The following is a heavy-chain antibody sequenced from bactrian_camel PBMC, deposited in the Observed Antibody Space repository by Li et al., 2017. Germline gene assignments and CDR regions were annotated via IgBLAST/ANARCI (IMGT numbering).Heavy chain of an antibody. CDR2: IESDGST. D-gene: IGHD2*01. CDR3: AADPSISFDGNRGAVEWWLLHDHRQKGDLLT. CDR1: GFDFSRRR. Sequence: QVQLVESGGDSVEVGESLQLSCVASGFDFSRRRMGWYRQTPDKEREGVAGIESDGSTSYADSVKGRFTVSQDSAKNILHLQMNSLKPEDTAMYYCAADPSISFDGNRGAVEWWLLHDHRQKGDLLTGARGPRSPSP. J-gene: IGHJ4*01. V-gene: IGHV3S53*01.